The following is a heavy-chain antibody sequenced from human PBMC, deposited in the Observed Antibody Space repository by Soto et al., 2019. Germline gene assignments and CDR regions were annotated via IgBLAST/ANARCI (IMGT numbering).Heavy chain of an antibody. CDR1: GFTIGASA. Sequence: PGGSLRLSCAASGFTIGASALQWVRQASGRGLEWLGRIGSRGESYATTYTDSVKGRFTISRDNSKNTLYLQMNSLRAEDTAVYYCASPLVRTEVYWGQGNLVTVSS. V-gene: IGHV3-73*01. CDR2: IGSRGESYAT. D-gene: IGHD1-1*01. CDR3: ASPLVRTEVY. J-gene: IGHJ4*02.